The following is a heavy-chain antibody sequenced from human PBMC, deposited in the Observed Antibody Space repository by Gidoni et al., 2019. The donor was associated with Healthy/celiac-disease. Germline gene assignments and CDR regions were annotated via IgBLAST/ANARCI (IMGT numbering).Heavy chain of an antibody. CDR1: GGSISSYY. CDR2: IYYSGST. J-gene: IGHJ4*02. Sequence: QVQLQESGPGLVKPSETLSLTCTVSGGSISSYYWSWIRQPPGKGLEWIGYIYYSGSTNYNPSLKSRVTISVDTSKNQFSLKLSSVTAADTAVYYCARGTGHRIRKQWLALYFDYWGQGTLVTVSS. CDR3: ARGTGHRIRKQWLALYFDY. D-gene: IGHD6-19*01. V-gene: IGHV4-59*01.